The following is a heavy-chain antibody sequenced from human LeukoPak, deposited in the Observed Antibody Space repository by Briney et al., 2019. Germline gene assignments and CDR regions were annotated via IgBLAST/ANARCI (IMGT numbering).Heavy chain of an antibody. V-gene: IGHV3-23*01. J-gene: IGHJ4*02. CDR1: GFTFSSYA. CDR3: AKDQDCSGGSCYIPRLPGAGYSSGWYYFDY. CDR2: ISGSGGST. D-gene: IGHD2-15*01. Sequence: AGSLRLSCAASGFTFSSYALSWVRQAPGKGLEWVSAISGSGGSTYYAGSVKGRFTISRDNSKNTLYLQMNSLRAEDTAVYYCAKDQDCSGGSCYIPRLPGAGYSSGWYYFDYWGQGTLVTVSS.